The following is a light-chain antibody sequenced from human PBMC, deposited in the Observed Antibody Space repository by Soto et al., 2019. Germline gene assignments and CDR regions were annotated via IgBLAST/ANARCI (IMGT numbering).Light chain of an antibody. CDR1: QGASSY. CDR2: SAS. CDR3: QQLYSHPLT. Sequence: IQLTHSPSSLSASVLYRVTITFRAGQGASSYLAWFQQKPGKAPKLLIYSASTLQSGVPSRFSGSGYGTDFSLTISNLQPEDFATYYCQQLYSHPLTFGGGTKVDIK. J-gene: IGKJ4*01. V-gene: IGKV1-9*01.